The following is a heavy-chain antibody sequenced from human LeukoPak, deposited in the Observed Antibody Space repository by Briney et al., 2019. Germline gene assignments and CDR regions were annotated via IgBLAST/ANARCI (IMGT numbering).Heavy chain of an antibody. CDR1: GGTFSSYA. CDR2: IIPIFGTA. CDR3: ARVQYCSSTSCYPLDY. V-gene: IGHV1-69*01. J-gene: IGHJ4*02. Sequence: SVKVSCKASGGTFSSYAISWVRQAPGQGLEWMGGIIPIFGTANYAQKFQGRVTITADESTSTAYMELSSLRSGDTAVYYCARVQYCSSTSCYPLDYWGQGTLVTVSS. D-gene: IGHD2-2*01.